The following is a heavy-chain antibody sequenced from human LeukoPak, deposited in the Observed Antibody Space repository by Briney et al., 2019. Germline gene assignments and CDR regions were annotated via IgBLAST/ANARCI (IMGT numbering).Heavy chain of an antibody. V-gene: IGHV1-69*05. CDR3: ARDAQYQLLYPWFDP. CDR2: IIPIFGTA. CDR1: GGTFSSYA. D-gene: IGHD2-2*02. Sequence: SVKVSCKASGGTFSSYAISWVRQAPGQGLEWMGGIIPIFGTANYAQKLQGRVTMTTDTSTSTAYMELRSLRSDDTAVYYCARDAQYQLLYPWFDPWGQGTLVTVSS. J-gene: IGHJ5*02.